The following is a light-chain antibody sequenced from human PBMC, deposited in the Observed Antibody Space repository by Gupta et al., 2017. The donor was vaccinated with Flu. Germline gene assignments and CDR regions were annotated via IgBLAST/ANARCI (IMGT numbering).Light chain of an antibody. J-gene: IGKJ1*01. CDR3: QQSSSFPLT. V-gene: IGKV1-39*01. CDR2: AAS. Sequence: PPSLSSSVGDSFTITCRASQSIRVLLNWYQHRSGKAPQLLIYAASTLQSGVPSRFSGSGSGTDFTLTISPLEAEDSATYFCQQSSSFPLTFGQGTRVEIK. CDR1: QSIRVL.